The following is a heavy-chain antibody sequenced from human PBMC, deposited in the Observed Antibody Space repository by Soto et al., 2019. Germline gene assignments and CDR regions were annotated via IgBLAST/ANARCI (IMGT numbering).Heavy chain of an antibody. CDR3: ARVRPLYGSGSYPYYYYGMDV. J-gene: IGHJ6*04. D-gene: IGHD3-10*01. Sequence: PSETLSLTCAVYGGSFSGYYWSWIRQPPGKGLEWIGEINHSGSTNYNPSLKSRVTISVDTSKNQFSLKLSSVTAADTAVYYCARVRPLYGSGSYPYYYYGMDVWGKGTTVTVAS. V-gene: IGHV4-34*01. CDR1: GGSFSGYY. CDR2: INHSGST.